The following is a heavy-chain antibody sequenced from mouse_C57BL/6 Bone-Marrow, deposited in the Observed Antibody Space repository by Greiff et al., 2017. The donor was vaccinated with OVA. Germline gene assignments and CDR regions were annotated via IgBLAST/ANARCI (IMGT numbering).Heavy chain of an antibody. V-gene: IGHV5-17*01. CDR1: GFTFSDYG. CDR2: ISSGSSTL. J-gene: IGHJ4*01. Sequence: EVQLVESGGGLVKPGGSLKLSCAASGFTFSDYGMHWVRQAPEKGLEWVAYISSGSSTLYYADTVKGRFTISRDNAKNTLFLQMSSLRSEDTAMYYWARRLLWLRAYYYAMDYWGQGTSVTVSS. D-gene: IGHD2-2*01. CDR3: ARRLLWLRAYYYAMDY.